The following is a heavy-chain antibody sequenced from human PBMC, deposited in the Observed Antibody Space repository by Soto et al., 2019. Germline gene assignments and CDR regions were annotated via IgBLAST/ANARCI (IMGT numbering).Heavy chain of an antibody. V-gene: IGHV1-3*01. CDR1: GYTFTSYA. Sequence: GAPVKVSCQASGYTFTSYAMHLVRQAPGQRLEWMGWINAGNGNTKYSQKFQGRVTITRDTSASTAYMELSSLRSEDTAVYYCARGPSYSDSYFDHWGQGTLVTVSS. J-gene: IGHJ4*02. CDR3: ARGPSYSDSYFDH. D-gene: IGHD4-17*01. CDR2: INAGNGNT.